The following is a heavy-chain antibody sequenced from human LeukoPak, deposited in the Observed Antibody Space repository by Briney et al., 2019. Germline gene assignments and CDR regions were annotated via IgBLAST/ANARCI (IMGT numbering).Heavy chain of an antibody. D-gene: IGHD2-15*01. CDR3: ARVCSCGSCYSASGGLDEYGMDV. Sequence: SQTLSLTCAISGDTVSSNSAAWNWLRQSPSRGLEWLGRTYYRSKLYNDYAVSVKSRITINPDTSKNQFSLQLNSVTPEDTAVYYCARVCSCGSCYSASGGLDEYGMDVWGQGTTVTVSS. J-gene: IGHJ6*02. CDR1: GDTVSSNSAA. V-gene: IGHV6-1*01. CDR2: TYYRSKLYN.